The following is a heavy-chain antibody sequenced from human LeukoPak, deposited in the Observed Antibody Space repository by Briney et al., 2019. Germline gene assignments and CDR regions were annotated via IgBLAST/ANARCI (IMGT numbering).Heavy chain of an antibody. V-gene: IGHV3-30-3*01. CDR3: ARDRITIFGVVRISSWFDP. Sequence: GRSLRLSCAASGFTFSSYAMHWVRHAPGKGLEWVAVISYDGNNKYCADSVKGRFTISRDNSKNALYLQMNSLRAEDTAVYYCARDRITIFGVVRISSWFDPWGQGTLVTVSS. D-gene: IGHD3-3*01. CDR2: ISYDGNNK. CDR1: GFTFSSYA. J-gene: IGHJ5*02.